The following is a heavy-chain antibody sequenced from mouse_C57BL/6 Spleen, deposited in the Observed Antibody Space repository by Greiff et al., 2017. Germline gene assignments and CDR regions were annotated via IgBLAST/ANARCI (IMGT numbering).Heavy chain of an antibody. CDR1: GFTFSDYG. D-gene: IGHD1-1*01. CDR3: ARRTTVVPYYAMDY. Sequence: EVNVVESGGGLVKPGGSLKLSCAASGFTFSDYGMHWVRQAPEKGLEWVAYISSGSSTIYYADTVKGRFTISRDNAKNTLFLQMTSLRSEDTAMYYCARRTTVVPYYAMDYWGQGTSVTVSS. J-gene: IGHJ4*01. V-gene: IGHV5-17*01. CDR2: ISSGSSTI.